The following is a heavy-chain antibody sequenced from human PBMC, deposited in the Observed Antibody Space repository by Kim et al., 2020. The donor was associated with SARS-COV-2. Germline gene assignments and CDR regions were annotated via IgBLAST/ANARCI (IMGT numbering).Heavy chain of an antibody. J-gene: IGHJ3*02. Sequence: GGSLRLSCAASGFTFGDYAMHWVRQAPGKGLEWVSGISWNSGSIGYADSVKGRFTISRDNAKNSLYLQMNSLRAEDTALYYCAKVVWGSRSDAFDIWGQGTMVTVSS. CDR1: GFTFGDYA. D-gene: IGHD7-27*01. CDR2: ISWNSGSI. V-gene: IGHV3-9*01. CDR3: AKVVWGSRSDAFDI.